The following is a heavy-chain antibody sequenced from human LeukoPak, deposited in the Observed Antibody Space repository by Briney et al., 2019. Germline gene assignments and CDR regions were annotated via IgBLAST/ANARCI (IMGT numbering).Heavy chain of an antibody. CDR2: IYYSGST. CDR3: ARHKSSGYSIDY. V-gene: IGHV4-59*08. D-gene: IGHD3-22*01. CDR1: GAPISSYY. Sequence: SSETLSLTCNVSGAPISSYYWSWIRQPPGKGLEWIGYIYYSGSTNYNPSLKSRVTISVDTSKNQFSLKLSSVTAADTAVYYCARHKSSGYSIDYWGQGTLVTVSS. J-gene: IGHJ4*02.